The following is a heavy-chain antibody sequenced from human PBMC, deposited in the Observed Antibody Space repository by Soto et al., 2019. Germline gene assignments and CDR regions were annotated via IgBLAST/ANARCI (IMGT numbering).Heavy chain of an antibody. CDR2: INAGNGNT. V-gene: IGHV1-3*01. D-gene: IGHD3-22*01. CDR1: GYTFTIYA. Sequence: ASVKVSCKASGYTFTIYAMHWVLQAPGQRLEWMGWINAGNGNTKYSQKFQGRVTITRDTSASTAYMELSSLRSEDTAVYYCAREGYYDSSGAYDYWGQGTLVTVLL. CDR3: AREGYYDSSGAYDY. J-gene: IGHJ4*02.